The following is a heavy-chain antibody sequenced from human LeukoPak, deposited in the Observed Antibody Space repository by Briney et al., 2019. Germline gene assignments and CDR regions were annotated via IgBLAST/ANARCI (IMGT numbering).Heavy chain of an antibody. Sequence: GSLRLSCAASGFTFSSYAMHWVRQAPGKGLEWVANIKQDGSEKYYVDSVKGRFTISRDNAKNSLYLQMNSLRAEDTAVYYCARDYDFWSGYRDAFDIWGQGTMVTVSS. CDR2: IKQDGSEK. CDR1: GFTFSSYA. CDR3: ARDYDFWSGYRDAFDI. V-gene: IGHV3-7*01. J-gene: IGHJ3*02. D-gene: IGHD3-3*01.